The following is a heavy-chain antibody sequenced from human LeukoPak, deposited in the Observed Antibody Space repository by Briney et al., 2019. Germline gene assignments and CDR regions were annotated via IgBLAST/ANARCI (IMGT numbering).Heavy chain of an antibody. CDR1: GGTFSSYA. D-gene: IGHD3-3*01. CDR2: ISGSGGST. CDR3: AKVNDFWSGYYYFDY. J-gene: IGHJ4*02. Sequence: ASVKVSCKASGGTFSSYAISWVRQAPGKGLEWVSAISGSGGSTYYADSVKGRFTISRDNSKNTLYLQMNSLRAEDTAVYYCAKVNDFWSGYYYFDYWGQGILVTVSS. V-gene: IGHV3-23*01.